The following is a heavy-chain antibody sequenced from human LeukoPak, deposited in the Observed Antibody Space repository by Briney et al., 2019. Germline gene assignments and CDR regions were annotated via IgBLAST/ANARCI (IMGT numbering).Heavy chain of an antibody. CDR1: VFTVSSSY. CDR3: ANTVGATHADK. CDR2: LYSGSGGIT. J-gene: IGHJ4*02. V-gene: IGHV3-53*05. D-gene: IGHD1-26*01. Sequence: RGSLRHSRVVPVFTVSSSYNSWVAQAPRKRLEWVSVLYSGSGGITHYADSVKGRFTISGDNPKNTVYFQMNTLRVEDRPEHYCANTVGATHADKWGEGTLVTVA.